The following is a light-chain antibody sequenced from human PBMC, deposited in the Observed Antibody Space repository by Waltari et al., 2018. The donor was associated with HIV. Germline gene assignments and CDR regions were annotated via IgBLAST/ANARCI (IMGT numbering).Light chain of an antibody. CDR2: GAS. Sequence: EIVLTQSPGTLSLSPGDRATLSCRARQSVGSSFLAWYQQKPGQAPRLLIYGASTRATGIPDRFTGSGSGTDFALTISRLEPEDFAVYFCQQFGNSPSPTWTFGQGTKVEIK. J-gene: IGKJ1*01. CDR3: QQFGNSPSPTWT. V-gene: IGKV3-20*01. CDR1: QSVGSSF.